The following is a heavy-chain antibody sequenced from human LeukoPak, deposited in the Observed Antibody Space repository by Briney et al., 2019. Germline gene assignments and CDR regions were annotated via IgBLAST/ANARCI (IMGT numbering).Heavy chain of an antibody. Sequence: SVKVSCKASGVTFSSYAISWVRQAPGQGLEWMGRIIPILGIANYAQKFQGRVTITADKSTSTAYMELSSLRSEDTAVYYCARDPFVATIRDYYYYGMDVWGQGTTVTVSS. CDR2: IIPILGIA. V-gene: IGHV1-69*04. J-gene: IGHJ6*02. CDR1: GVTFSSYA. CDR3: ARDPFVATIRDYYYYGMDV. D-gene: IGHD5-12*01.